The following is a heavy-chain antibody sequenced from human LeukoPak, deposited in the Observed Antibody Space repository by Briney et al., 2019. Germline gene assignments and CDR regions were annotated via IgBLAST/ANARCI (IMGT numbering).Heavy chain of an antibody. V-gene: IGHV3-7*01. CDR2: IKQDGSEK. J-gene: IGHJ6*02. CDR1: GFAFSSYW. CDR3: ARQDPIDYYYGMDV. Sequence: GGSLRLSCAASGFAFSSYWMSWVRQAPGKGLEWVANIKQDGSEKYYVDSVKGRFTISRDNAKNSLYLHMNSLRAEDTAVYYCARQDPIDYYYGMDVWGQGTTVTVSS.